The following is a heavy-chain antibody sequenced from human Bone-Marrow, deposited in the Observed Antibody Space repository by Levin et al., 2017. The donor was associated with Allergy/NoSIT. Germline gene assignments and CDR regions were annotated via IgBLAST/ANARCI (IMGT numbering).Heavy chain of an antibody. Sequence: GGSLRLSCAASGFTFSSYEMNWVRQAPGKGLEWVSYISRSGSTIYYADSVKGRFTISRDNAKNSLSLQMNSLRAEDTAVYYCARPLVDGYNLFDYWGQGTLVTVSS. CDR1: GFTFSSYE. J-gene: IGHJ4*02. CDR2: ISRSGSTI. CDR3: ARPLVDGYNLFDY. V-gene: IGHV3-48*03. D-gene: IGHD5-24*01.